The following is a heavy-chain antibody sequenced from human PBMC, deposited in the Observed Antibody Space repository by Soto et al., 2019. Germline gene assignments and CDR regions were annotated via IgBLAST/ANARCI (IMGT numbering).Heavy chain of an antibody. Sequence: QVQLVESGGGVVQPGRSLRLSCAASGFAFSSYAMHWVRQAPSKRLEWVATISDDGSIEYYADSVKGRFTVSRDNSENTLHLQMESLRTEDTALFYCARLVKFSSGWSWGQGTLVTVSS. V-gene: IGHV3-30-3*01. D-gene: IGHD6-19*01. CDR3: ARLVKFSSGWS. CDR1: GFAFSSYA. J-gene: IGHJ4*02. CDR2: ISDDGSIE.